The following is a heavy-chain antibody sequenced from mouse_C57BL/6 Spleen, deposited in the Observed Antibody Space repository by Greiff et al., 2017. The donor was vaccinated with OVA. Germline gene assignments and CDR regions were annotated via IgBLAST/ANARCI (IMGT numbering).Heavy chain of an antibody. J-gene: IGHJ3*01. V-gene: IGHV1-52*01. CDR2: IDPSDSET. CDR1: GYTFTSYW. Sequence: QVQLQQPGAELVRPGSSVKLSCKASGYTFTSYWMHWVKQTPIQGLEWIGTIDPSDSETHSNQKFKDKATLTVDKSSSTAYMQLSSLTSEDSAVYYCARWGGEGFAYWGQGTLVTVSA. CDR3: ARWGGEGFAY.